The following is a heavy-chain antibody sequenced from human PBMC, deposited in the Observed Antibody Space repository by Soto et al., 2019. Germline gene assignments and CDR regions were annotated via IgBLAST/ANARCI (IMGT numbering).Heavy chain of an antibody. J-gene: IGHJ4*02. CDR3: ARQIYDSDTGPNFQYYFDS. CDR2: IDPSDSQT. CDR1: GCSFAGYW. Sequence: RESLKISCNGSGCSFAGYWITWVRQKPGKGREWMGRIDPSDSQTYYSPSFRGHVTISATKSITTVFLQWSSLRASDTAMYYCARQIYDSDTGPNFQYYFDSWGQGTPVTVSS. D-gene: IGHD3-22*01. V-gene: IGHV5-10-1*01.